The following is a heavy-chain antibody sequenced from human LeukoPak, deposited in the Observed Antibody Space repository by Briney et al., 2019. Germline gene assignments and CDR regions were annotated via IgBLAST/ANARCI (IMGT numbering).Heavy chain of an antibody. D-gene: IGHD5-12*01. Sequence: GGSLRLSCAASGFTFSHSAMSWVRQAPGKGLEWVSAISGSGGSTYYADSVKGRFTISRDNSKNTLYLQMNSLRAEDTAVYYCARGPSGYHNTGGQGTLVTVSS. J-gene: IGHJ4*02. CDR3: ARGPSGYHNT. V-gene: IGHV3-23*01. CDR1: GFTFSHSA. CDR2: ISGSGGST.